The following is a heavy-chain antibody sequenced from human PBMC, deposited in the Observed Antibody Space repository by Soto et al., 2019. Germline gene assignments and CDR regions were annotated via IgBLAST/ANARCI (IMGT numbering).Heavy chain of an antibody. CDR2: ISSSSSTI. CDR3: ARDRTVTTEILDY. J-gene: IGHJ4*02. CDR1: GFTFSSYS. D-gene: IGHD4-17*01. V-gene: IGHV3-48*02. Sequence: EVQLVESGGGLVQPGGSLRLSCAASGFTFSSYSMNWVRQAPGKGLEWVSYISSSSSTIYYADSVKGRFTISRDNAKNSLYLQMNSLRDVDTAVYYCARDRTVTTEILDYWGQGTLVTVSS.